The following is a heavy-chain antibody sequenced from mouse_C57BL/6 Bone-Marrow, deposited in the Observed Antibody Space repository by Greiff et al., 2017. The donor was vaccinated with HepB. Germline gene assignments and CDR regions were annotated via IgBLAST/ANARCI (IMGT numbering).Heavy chain of an antibody. CDR3: VRNGYEGAMDY. CDR1: GFSFNTYA. D-gene: IGHD2-14*01. Sequence: EVKLMESGGGLVQPKGSLKLSCAASGFSFNTYAMNWVRQAPGKGLEWVARIRSKSNNYATYYADSVKDRFTISRDDSESMLYLQMNNLKTEDTAMYYCVRNGYEGAMDYWGQGTSVTVSS. V-gene: IGHV10-1*01. J-gene: IGHJ4*01. CDR2: IRSKSNNYAT.